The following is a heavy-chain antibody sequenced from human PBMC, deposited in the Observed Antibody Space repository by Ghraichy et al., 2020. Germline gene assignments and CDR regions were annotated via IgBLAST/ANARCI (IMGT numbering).Heavy chain of an antibody. J-gene: IGHJ4*02. D-gene: IGHD1-7*01. CDR2: IYYSGST. V-gene: IGHV4-59*01. CDR3: ARVRWNYVLDY. Sequence: SETLSLTCTVSGGSISSYYWSWIRQPPGKGLEWIGYIYYSGSTNYNPSLKSRVTISVDTSKNQFSLKLSSVTAADTAEYYCARVRWNYVLDYWGQGTLVTVSS. CDR1: GGSISSYY.